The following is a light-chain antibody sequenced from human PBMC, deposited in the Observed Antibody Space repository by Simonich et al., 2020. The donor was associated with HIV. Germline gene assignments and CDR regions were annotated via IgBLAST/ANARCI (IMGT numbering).Light chain of an antibody. CDR1: SSDFGPYNY. CDR3: SSYTSSSTWV. J-gene: IGLJ3*02. V-gene: IGLV2-14*03. Sequence: QSARTQPASVSGSPGQSITISCIGTSSDFGPYNYVSWYQHPPGKAPKLILFNVTERPSGASIRFPGSKSGNTASLTISGLQAEDEADFYCSSYTSSSTWVFGGGTKVTVL. CDR2: NVT.